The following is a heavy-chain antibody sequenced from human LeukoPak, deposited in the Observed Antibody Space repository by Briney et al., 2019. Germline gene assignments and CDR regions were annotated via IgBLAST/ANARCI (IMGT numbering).Heavy chain of an antibody. Sequence: GGSLRLSCAASGFTFSFSGMYWVRQSPGKGLEWVAFISDDGSRKYYADSVKGRFTISRDNSKNTLFLQMNSLRTEDTAVFYCAKDRSTTWSFDYWGQGTLVTVSS. CDR2: ISDDGSRK. D-gene: IGHD6-13*01. V-gene: IGHV3-30*18. CDR3: AKDRSTTWSFDY. CDR1: GFTFSFSG. J-gene: IGHJ4*02.